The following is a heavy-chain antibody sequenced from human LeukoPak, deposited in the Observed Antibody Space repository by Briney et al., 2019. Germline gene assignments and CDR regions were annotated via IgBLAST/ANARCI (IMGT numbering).Heavy chain of an antibody. J-gene: IGHJ4*02. V-gene: IGHV3-23*01. D-gene: IGHD3-3*01. CDR1: GFTLSSYA. CDR2: ISGSGGST. Sequence: PGGSLRLSCAASGFTLSSYAMSWVRQAPGKGLEWVSAISGSGGSTYYADSVKGRFTISRDNSKNRLYLQMNSLRAEDTAVYYCANNDFWSSYWGQGTLVTVSS. CDR3: ANNDFWSSY.